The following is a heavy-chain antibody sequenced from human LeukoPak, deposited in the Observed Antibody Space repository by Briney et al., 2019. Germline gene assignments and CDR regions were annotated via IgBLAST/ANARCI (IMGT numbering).Heavy chain of an antibody. J-gene: IGHJ4*02. CDR1: GGSFSGYY. CDR2: INHSGST. Sequence: SETLSLTCAVYGGSFSGYYWSWIRQPPGKGLEWIGEINHSGSTNYNPSLKSRVTISVDTSKNQFSLKLSSVTAADTAVYYCARPLLGYCSSTSCFGVGFDYWGQGTLVAVSS. CDR3: ARPLLGYCSSTSCFGVGFDY. D-gene: IGHD2-2*01. V-gene: IGHV4-34*01.